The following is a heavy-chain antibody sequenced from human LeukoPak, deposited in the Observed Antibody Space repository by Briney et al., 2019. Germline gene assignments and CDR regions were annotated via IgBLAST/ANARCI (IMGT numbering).Heavy chain of an antibody. V-gene: IGHV3-64*01. CDR3: ARDRGGSSLQASYYFDY. Sequence: GGSLRLSCAASGFTFSSYAMHWVRQAPGKGLEYVSAISSNGGSTYYANSVKGRFTISRDNSKSTLYLQMGSLRAEDMAVYYCARDRGGSSLQASYYFDYWGQGTLVTVSS. CDR1: GFTFSSYA. D-gene: IGHD1-26*01. J-gene: IGHJ4*02. CDR2: ISSNGGST.